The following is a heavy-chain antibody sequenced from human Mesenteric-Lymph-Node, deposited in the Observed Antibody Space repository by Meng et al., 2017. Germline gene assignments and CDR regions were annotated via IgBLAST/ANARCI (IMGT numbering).Heavy chain of an antibody. Sequence: SVKVSCKASGGTFSSYAISWVRQAPGQGLEWMGGIIPIFGTANYAQKFQGRVTITADKSTSTAYMELSSLRSEDTAVYYCARGYSSSWYDYYYYGMDVWGQGTTVTVSS. J-gene: IGHJ6*02. V-gene: IGHV1-69*06. D-gene: IGHD6-13*01. CDR3: ARGYSSSWYDYYYYGMDV. CDR2: IIPIFGTA. CDR1: GGTFSSYA.